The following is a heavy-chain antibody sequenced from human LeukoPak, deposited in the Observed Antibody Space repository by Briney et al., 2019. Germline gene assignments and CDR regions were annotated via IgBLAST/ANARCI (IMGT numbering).Heavy chain of an antibody. D-gene: IGHD4-23*01. Sequence: GGSLRLSCAASGFTFGTYTMSWVRQAPGKGLEWVSAISGSGGSTYYADSVKGRFTISRDNSKNTLYLQMNSLRAEDTAVYYCAAGGILRPYYFDYWGQGTLVTVSS. J-gene: IGHJ4*02. CDR2: ISGSGGST. CDR1: GFTFGTYT. CDR3: AAGGILRPYYFDY. V-gene: IGHV3-23*01.